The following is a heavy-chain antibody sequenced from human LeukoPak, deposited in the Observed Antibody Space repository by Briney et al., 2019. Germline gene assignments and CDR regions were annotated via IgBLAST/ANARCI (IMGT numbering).Heavy chain of an antibody. Sequence: SETLSLTCSVYGGSFSGYYWRWIRQPPGKGLEWIGEINHSGNSNYNPSLKTRVTISVDTSKNQFSLKLNSVTAADTGVYYCARGLTHWGQGTLVTVSS. J-gene: IGHJ4*02. CDR3: ARGLTH. CDR2: INHSGNS. V-gene: IGHV4-34*01. CDR1: GGSFSGYY.